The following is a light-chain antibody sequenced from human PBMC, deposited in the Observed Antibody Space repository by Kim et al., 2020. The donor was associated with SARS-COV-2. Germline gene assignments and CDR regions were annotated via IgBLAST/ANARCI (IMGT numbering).Light chain of an antibody. CDR3: QQYEGSSPT. Sequence: IVLTQSPATLSLSPGERTTLSCGASQTVPDNKLAWYRQKPGLAPRLLIYGASNRANGIPDRFSGSGSGTYFTLTISRLEPGDFAVYYCQQYEGSSPTFGQGTKVDIK. CDR2: GAS. J-gene: IGKJ1*01. CDR1: QTVPDNK. V-gene: IGKV3D-20*01.